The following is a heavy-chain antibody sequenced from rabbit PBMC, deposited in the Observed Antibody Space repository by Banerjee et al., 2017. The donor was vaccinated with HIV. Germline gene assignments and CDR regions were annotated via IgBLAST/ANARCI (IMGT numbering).Heavy chain of an antibody. J-gene: IGHJ6*01. Sequence: QSLEESGGDLVKPGASLTLTCTASGFSFSSSYYMCWVRQAPGKGLEWIACIYNGDGSTFYASWVNGRFTISKTSSTTVTLQMTSLTAADTAPYFCTREGDLWGPGTLVTVS. CDR1: GFSFSSSYY. CDR3: TREGDL. V-gene: IGHV1S40*01. CDR2: IYNGDGST.